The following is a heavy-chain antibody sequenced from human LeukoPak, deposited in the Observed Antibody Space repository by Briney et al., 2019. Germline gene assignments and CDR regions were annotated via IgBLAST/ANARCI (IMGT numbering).Heavy chain of an antibody. CDR2: IIPIFGTA. Sequence: ASVKVSCKASGGTFSSYAISWVRQAPGQGLEWMGGIIPIFGTANYAQKFQGRVTITADESTSTAYMELSSLRSEDTAVYYCARSYYGSGSYYYMDVWGKGTTVTISS. CDR3: ARSYYGSGSYYYMDV. D-gene: IGHD3-10*01. J-gene: IGHJ6*03. V-gene: IGHV1-69*13. CDR1: GGTFSSYA.